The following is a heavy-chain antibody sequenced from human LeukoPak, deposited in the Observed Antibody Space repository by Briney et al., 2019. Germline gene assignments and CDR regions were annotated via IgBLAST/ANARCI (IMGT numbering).Heavy chain of an antibody. D-gene: IGHD3-10*01. CDR3: ARYYYGSGTLAGYYYYMDV. CDR2: MYYSGST. V-gene: IGHV4-39*02. Sequence: PSETLSLTCTVSGGSISSSSYSWGWIRQPPGKGLEWIGSMYYSGSTYYTPSLKSRVTISVDASKNHFSLKLSSVTAADTAVYYCARYYYGSGTLAGYYYYMDVWGKGTTVTVSS. CDR1: GGSISSSSYS. J-gene: IGHJ6*03.